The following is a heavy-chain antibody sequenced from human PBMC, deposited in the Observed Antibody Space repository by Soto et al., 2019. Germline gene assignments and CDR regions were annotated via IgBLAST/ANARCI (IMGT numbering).Heavy chain of an antibody. D-gene: IGHD3-9*01. Sequence: KLSGASVKVSCKASGYTFTSYGISWVRQAPGQGLEWMGWISAYNGNTNYAQKLQGRVTMTTDTSTSTAYMELRSLRFDDTAVYYCARDMRQSGYQYYFDYWGQGTMVT. CDR1: GYTFTSYG. V-gene: IGHV1-18*01. CDR2: ISAYNGNT. J-gene: IGHJ4*03. CDR3: ARDMRQSGYQYYFDY.